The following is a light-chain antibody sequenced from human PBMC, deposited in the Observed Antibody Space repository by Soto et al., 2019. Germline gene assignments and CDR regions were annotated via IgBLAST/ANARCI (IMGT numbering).Light chain of an antibody. CDR3: QSYDSSNRV. CDR1: SGSFASNY. CDR2: EDN. J-gene: IGLJ6*01. Sequence: NFMLTQPHSVSESPGKTVTISCTRSSGSFASNYVQWYQQRPGSAPTTVIYEDNQRPSGVPDRFSGSIDSSSNSASLTISGMKTEDEADYYCQSYDSSNRVFGSGTQLTVL. V-gene: IGLV6-57*04.